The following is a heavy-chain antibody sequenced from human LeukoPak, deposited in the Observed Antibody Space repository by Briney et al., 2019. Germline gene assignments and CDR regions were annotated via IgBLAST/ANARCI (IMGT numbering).Heavy chain of an antibody. V-gene: IGHV4-39*01. CDR2: VYYSGST. CDR1: GGSFTGTTYY. D-gene: IGHD2-8*01. Sequence: PSETLSLTCSVSGGSFTGTTYYWAWIRQPPGKGLEWIGSVYYSGSTSYSPSLKSRVTISVDTSKKQFSLRLSSVSAADTAVYYCARNVSAEYFDYWGQGTLVTVSS. CDR3: ARNVSAEYFDY. J-gene: IGHJ4*02.